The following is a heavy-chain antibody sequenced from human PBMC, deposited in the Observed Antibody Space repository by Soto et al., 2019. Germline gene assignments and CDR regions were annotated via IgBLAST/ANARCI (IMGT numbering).Heavy chain of an antibody. CDR2: IYYSGST. CDR1: GGSISSDGNY. D-gene: IGHD3-10*01. CDR3: ARAGIVRGIIYYYGMDV. J-gene: IGHJ6*02. V-gene: IGHV4-31*03. Sequence: QVQLQESGPGLVKSSQTLSLTCTVSGGSISSDGNYWSWIRQHPGKGLEWIGYIYYSGSTNYNPSLKRRVTISVYTSKNHISLKLNSVNAADTAVYYCARAGIVRGIIYYYGMDVWGQGTTVTVSS.